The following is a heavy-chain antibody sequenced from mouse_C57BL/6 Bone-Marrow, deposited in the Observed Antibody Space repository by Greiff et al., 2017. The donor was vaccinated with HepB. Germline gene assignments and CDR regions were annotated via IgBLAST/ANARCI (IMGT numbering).Heavy chain of an antibody. CDR1: GFNIKNPY. J-gene: IGHJ3*01. Sequence: VQLQQSVAELVRPGASVKLSCTASGFNIKNPYMHWVKQRPEQGLEWIGRIDPANGNTKYAPKFQGKATITADTSSNTAYLQLSSLTSEDTAIYYCASYYGNQAWFAYWGQGTLVTVSA. CDR3: ASYYGNQAWFAY. V-gene: IGHV14-3*01. CDR2: IDPANGNT. D-gene: IGHD2-1*01.